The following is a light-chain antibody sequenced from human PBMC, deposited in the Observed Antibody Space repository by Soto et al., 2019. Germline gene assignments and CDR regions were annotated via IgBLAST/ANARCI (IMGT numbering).Light chain of an antibody. V-gene: IGKV3-20*01. CDR1: QSVSSRF. CDR3: QQYESSRT. Sequence: EIVLTQSPGTLSLSPGERVTLSCRASQSVSSRFLAWYQQKPGQAPKVLIYGASTRATGIPDRFSGSGSGTDFTLTISRLEPEDFAVYYCQQYESSRTFGQGTKVEMK. CDR2: GAS. J-gene: IGKJ1*01.